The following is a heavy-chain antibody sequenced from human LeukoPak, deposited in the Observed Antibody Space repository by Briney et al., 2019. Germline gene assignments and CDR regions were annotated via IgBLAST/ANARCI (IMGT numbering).Heavy chain of an antibody. J-gene: IGHJ4*02. CDR3: ARGRPHGNDY. CDR2: IASDGSST. V-gene: IGHV3-74*01. D-gene: IGHD4-23*01. Sequence: GGSLRLSCAVSGLTFSSSWMDWVRQAPGKGLVWVSRIASDGSSTTYADSVKGRFSISRDNAKNTLYLQMNSLRVEDTAVYYCARGRPHGNDYWGQGTLVTVSS. CDR1: GLTFSSSW.